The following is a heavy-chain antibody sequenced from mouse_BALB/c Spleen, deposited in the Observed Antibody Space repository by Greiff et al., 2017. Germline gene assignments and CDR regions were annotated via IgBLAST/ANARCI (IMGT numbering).Heavy chain of an antibody. CDR1: GFTFSSFG. D-gene: IGHD2-2*01. V-gene: IGHV5-17*02. J-gene: IGHJ4*01. Sequence: EVQLVESGGGLVRPGGSLKLSCAASGFTFSSFGMHSVRQAPEKGLEWVAYISSGSSTIYYAATVKGRFTISRANPKNTLFLQMTSLRSEDTAMYYCARVYYGYDDYAMDYWGQGTSVTVSS. CDR2: ISSGSSTI. CDR3: ARVYYGYDDYAMDY.